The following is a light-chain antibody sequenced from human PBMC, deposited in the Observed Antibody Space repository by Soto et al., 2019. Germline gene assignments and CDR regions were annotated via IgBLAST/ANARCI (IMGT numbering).Light chain of an antibody. CDR2: GAS. J-gene: IGKJ1*01. CDR3: QQHGSSPWT. CDR1: QSVSSN. V-gene: IGKV3-15*01. Sequence: EIVMTQSPATLSVSPGERATLSCRASQSVSSNLAWYQQKPGQAPRLLIYGASTRATDVPARFSGSGSGTDFTLTIRRLEPEDFAVYFCQQHGSSPWTFGQGTKVDIK.